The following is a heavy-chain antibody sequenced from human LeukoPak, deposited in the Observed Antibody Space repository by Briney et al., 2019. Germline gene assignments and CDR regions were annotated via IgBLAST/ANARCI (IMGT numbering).Heavy chain of an antibody. D-gene: IGHD4-23*01. J-gene: IGHJ4*02. CDR3: ATDRKVGTWDPRFNY. V-gene: IGHV3-7*01. CDR1: GFTFSDYW. Sequence: GGSLRLSCSASGFTFSDYWMMWVRQAPGKGLEWVGNIRQDDSEKNYVDSVKGRFTISRDNAKFSLYLQMNSLRAENTAIYYCATDRKVGTWDPRFNYWGQGTLVTVSS. CDR2: IRQDDSEK.